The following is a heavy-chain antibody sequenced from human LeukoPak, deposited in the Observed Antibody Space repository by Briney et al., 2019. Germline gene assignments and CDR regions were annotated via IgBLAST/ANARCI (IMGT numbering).Heavy chain of an antibody. CDR1: GYTFTNYA. J-gene: IGHJ4*02. CDR2: INAGNGNT. Sequence: ASVKVSCKASGYTFTNYAMHWVRQAPGQRLEWMGWINAGNGNTEYSQKFQGRVTITRDTSASTAYMELSSLRSEDTAVYYCARDQGYSSSRYPDYWGQGTLVTVSS. V-gene: IGHV1-3*01. CDR3: ARDQGYSSSRYPDY. D-gene: IGHD6-13*01.